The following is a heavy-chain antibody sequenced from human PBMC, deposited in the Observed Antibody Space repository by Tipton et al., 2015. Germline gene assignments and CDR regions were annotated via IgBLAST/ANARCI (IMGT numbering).Heavy chain of an antibody. V-gene: IGHV3-64D*08. CDR1: GFTLNRYA. Sequence: SLRLSCSAAGFTLNRYAMNWVRQAPGKGLEYVSAISSNGYNTYYADSVKGRFTISRDNSKNTLYLQMSSLRPEDTAVYYCARDGWELLGYYYYYGMDVWGQGTTVTVS. CDR2: ISSNGYNT. D-gene: IGHD1-26*01. J-gene: IGHJ6*02. CDR3: ARDGWELLGYYYYYGMDV.